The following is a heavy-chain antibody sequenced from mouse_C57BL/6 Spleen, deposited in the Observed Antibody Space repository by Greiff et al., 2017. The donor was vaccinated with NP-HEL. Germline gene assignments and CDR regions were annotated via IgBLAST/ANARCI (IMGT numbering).Heavy chain of an antibody. CDR2: INPSSGYT. CDR3: SRSSHYGPYYFDY. V-gene: IGHV1-4*01. CDR1: GYTFTSYT. D-gene: IGHD1-1*01. J-gene: IGHJ2*01. Sequence: QVQLQQSGAELARPGASVKMSCKASGYTFTSYTMHWVKQRPGQGLEWIGYINPSSGYTKYNQKFKDKATLTADKSSSTAYMQLSSLTSEDSAVYYCSRSSHYGPYYFDYWGKGTTLTVSS.